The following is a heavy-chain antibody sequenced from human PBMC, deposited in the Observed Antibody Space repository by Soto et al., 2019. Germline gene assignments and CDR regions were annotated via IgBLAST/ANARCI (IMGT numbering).Heavy chain of an antibody. CDR1: GGSISSGGYY. CDR2: IYYSGST. D-gene: IGHD3-10*01. V-gene: IGHV4-31*03. CDR3: ARTTMVRAFPFDY. J-gene: IGHJ4*02. Sequence: PSETLSLTCTVSGGSISSGGYYWSWIRQHPGKGLEWIGYIYYSGSTYYNPSLKSRVTISVDTSKNRFSLKLSSVTAADTAVYYCARTTMVRAFPFDYWGQGTLVTVS.